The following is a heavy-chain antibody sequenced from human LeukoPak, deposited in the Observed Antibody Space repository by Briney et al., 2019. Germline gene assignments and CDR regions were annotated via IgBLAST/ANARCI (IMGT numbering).Heavy chain of an antibody. D-gene: IGHD2/OR15-2a*01. J-gene: IGHJ4*02. V-gene: IGHV3-30*04. CDR1: GFSFSNYA. Sequence: PGGSLRLSCTASGFSFSNYAMHWVRQAPGKGLEWVAVILHDGRNEYYADSVKGRFIISRDNSKNTLYLQMNSLRASDTSVYYCVRDDTNGNNYFDYWGLGTLVTVS. CDR2: ILHDGRNE. CDR3: VRDDTNGNNYFDY.